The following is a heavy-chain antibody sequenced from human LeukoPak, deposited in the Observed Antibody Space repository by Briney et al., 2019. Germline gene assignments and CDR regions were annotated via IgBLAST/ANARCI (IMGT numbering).Heavy chain of an antibody. V-gene: IGHV4-34*01. D-gene: IGHD5-18*01. CDR2: INHSGST. CDR1: GGSFSGYY. J-gene: IGHJ4*02. Sequence: SETLSLTCAVYGGSFSGYYWSWIRQPPGKGLEWIGEINHSGSTNYNPSLKSRVTISVDTSKNQFSLKLSSVTAADTAVYYCARHGGYSYGYQSWEIDYWGQGTLVTVSS. CDR3: ARHGGYSYGYQSWEIDY.